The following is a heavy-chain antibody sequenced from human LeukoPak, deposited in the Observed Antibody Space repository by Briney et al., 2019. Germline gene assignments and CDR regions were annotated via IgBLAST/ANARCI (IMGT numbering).Heavy chain of an antibody. J-gene: IGHJ3*02. Sequence: GGSLRLSCAASGFTFSSYWMHWVRHAPGKGLVWVSRVNTDGSSTNYADSVKGRFTISRDNAKNTLYLQMNSLRAEDTAVYYCASPGTTVTTRNAFDIWGQGTMVTVSS. V-gene: IGHV3-74*01. CDR3: ASPGTTVTTRNAFDI. CDR1: GFTFSSYW. D-gene: IGHD4-17*01. CDR2: VNTDGSST.